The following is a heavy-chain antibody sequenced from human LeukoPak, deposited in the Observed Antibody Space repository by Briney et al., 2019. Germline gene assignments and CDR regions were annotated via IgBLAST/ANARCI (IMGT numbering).Heavy chain of an antibody. Sequence: GSLRLSCEASGFPFSNYWMTWVRQSPGKGLEWVANIKQDGSDKYYMDSVKGRFTVSRDNAKNSLFLQMNSLRAEDTAVYYCARNIWDIEPQKSWFDPWGQGTLVTVSS. V-gene: IGHV3-7*01. CDR2: IKQDGSDK. CDR3: ARNIWDIEPQKSWFDP. CDR1: GFPFSNYW. D-gene: IGHD2-15*01. J-gene: IGHJ5*02.